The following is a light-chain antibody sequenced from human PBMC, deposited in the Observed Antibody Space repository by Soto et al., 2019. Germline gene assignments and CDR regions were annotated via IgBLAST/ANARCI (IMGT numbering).Light chain of an antibody. V-gene: IGKV3D-15*01. J-gene: IGKJ4*01. CDR2: DAS. Sequence: EIVMTQSPATLSVSPGDRATLSCRASQSVDNDLAWYQQKLGQPPRLLIYDASTRATGIPARFSGSQSGTEFTLTISSLLAEDLAVCSCQQYNHWPLTFGGGTKVELK. CDR1: QSVDND. CDR3: QQYNHWPLT.